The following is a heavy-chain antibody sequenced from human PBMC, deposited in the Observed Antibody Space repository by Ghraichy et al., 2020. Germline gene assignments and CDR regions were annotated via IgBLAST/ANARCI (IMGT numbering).Heavy chain of an antibody. D-gene: IGHD2-21*02. CDR1: GFTFSSYW. CDR2: IKQDGSEK. V-gene: IGHV3-7*01. J-gene: IGHJ4*02. CDR3: ARDRIMVVTAIREIFDY. Sequence: GGSLRLSCAASGFTFSSYWMTWVRQAPGKGLEWVANIKQDGSEKYYVDSVKGRFTISRDNAKNSLYLQMNSLRAEDTAVYYCARDRIMVVTAIREIFDYWGQGTLVTVSS.